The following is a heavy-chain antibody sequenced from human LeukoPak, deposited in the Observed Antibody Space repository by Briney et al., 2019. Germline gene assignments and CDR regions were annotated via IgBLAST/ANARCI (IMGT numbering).Heavy chain of an antibody. V-gene: IGHV4-39*01. Sequence: KASETLSLTCTASGGSISSSSYYWGWIRQPPGKGLEWIGYIHYSGSTYYNPSLKSRVTISVNTSKNQFSLKLSSVTAADTAVYYCASFYCSGGSCYQYYYYYYMDVWGKGTTVTISS. CDR1: GGSISSSSYY. J-gene: IGHJ6*03. CDR2: IHYSGST. D-gene: IGHD2-15*01. CDR3: ASFYCSGGSCYQYYYYYYMDV.